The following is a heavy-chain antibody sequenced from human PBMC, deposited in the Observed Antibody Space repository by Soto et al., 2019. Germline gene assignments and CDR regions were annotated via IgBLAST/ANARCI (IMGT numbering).Heavy chain of an antibody. CDR1: GFTFSSYS. CDR3: ARDLSGPLDY. CDR2: IYYDGHSE. V-gene: IGHV3-30*19. Sequence: QVQLVECGGGVVQPGKSLRLSCAASGFTFSSYSMHWVRQAPGKGLEWVAAIYYDGHSEYYADSVKGRFTVSRDNSKNTLFLQMYSLRAEDTAVYFCARDLSGPLDYWGQGTLVTVSS. J-gene: IGHJ4*02.